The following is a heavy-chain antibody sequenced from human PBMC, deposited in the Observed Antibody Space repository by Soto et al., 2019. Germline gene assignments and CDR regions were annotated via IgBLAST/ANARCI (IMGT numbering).Heavy chain of an antibody. V-gene: IGHV4-34*01. CDR1: GGSFSGYY. Sequence: QVQLQQWGAGPLRPLETLSLTCGVSGGSFSGYYWAWIHQSPGKGLEWIGEINDRGSINYNPSLKSRGSIAVDTAKNHYSRNLRSVTAADTAVYYCARESHDILTGPPWVWYFDLWGRGTLVTVSS. CDR3: ARESHDILTGPPWVWYFDL. CDR2: INDRGSI. J-gene: IGHJ2*01. D-gene: IGHD3-9*01.